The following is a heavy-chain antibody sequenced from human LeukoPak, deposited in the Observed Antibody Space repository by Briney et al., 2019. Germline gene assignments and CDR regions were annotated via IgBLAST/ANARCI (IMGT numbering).Heavy chain of an antibody. CDR3: ARHSNSGTYPLDY. J-gene: IGHJ4*02. D-gene: IGHD3-10*01. CDR1: GGPVSGYY. Sequence: SETLSLSCTVSGGPVSGYYWSWVRQSPGKGLEWIAWIHYSGRTKYNPSLESRVTISVDTSKNQFSLKLSSETAADSALYYCARHSNSGTYPLDYWGQGTLVTVSS. CDR2: IHYSGRT. V-gene: IGHV4-59*08.